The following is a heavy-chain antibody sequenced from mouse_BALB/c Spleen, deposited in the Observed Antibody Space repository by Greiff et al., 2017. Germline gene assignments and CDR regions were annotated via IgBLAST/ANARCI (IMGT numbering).Heavy chain of an antibody. CDR3: ARVWYGCYEGYAMDY. Sequence: VQLQQPGAELVKPGASVKLSCKASGYTFTSYWMHWVKQRPGQGLEWIGEINPSNGRTNYNEKFKSKATLTVDKSSSTAYMQLSSLTSEDSAVYYYARVWYGCYEGYAMDYWGQGTSVTVSS. CDR2: INPSNGRT. J-gene: IGHJ4*01. D-gene: IGHD2-3*01. V-gene: IGHV1S81*02. CDR1: GYTFTSYW.